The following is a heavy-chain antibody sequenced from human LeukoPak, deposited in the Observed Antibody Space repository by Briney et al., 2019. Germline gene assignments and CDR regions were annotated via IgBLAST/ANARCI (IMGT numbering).Heavy chain of an antibody. CDR3: ARDMGPITMIVETWVFDP. CDR1: GYIFTGYY. V-gene: IGHV1-2*02. CDR2: INPNSGGT. Sequence: ASVKVSCKASGYIFTGYYIHWVRQAPGQGLEWMGWINPNSGGTNYAQKFQGRATMTRDTSISTAYMELSRLRSDDTAVYYCARDMGPITMIVETWVFDPWGQGTLVTVSS. D-gene: IGHD3-22*01. J-gene: IGHJ5*02.